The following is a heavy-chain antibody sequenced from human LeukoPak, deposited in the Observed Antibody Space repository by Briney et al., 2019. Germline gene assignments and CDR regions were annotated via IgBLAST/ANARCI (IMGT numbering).Heavy chain of an antibody. CDR1: GDSVSSNSAA. Sequence: SQTLSLTCAISGDSVSSNSAAWNWSRQSPSRGLEWLGRTYYRSKWYNDYAVSVKSRITINPDTSKNQFSLQLNSVTPEDTAEYYCARVYNWNYGFDYWGQGTLVTVSS. D-gene: IGHD1-7*01. CDR2: TYYRSKWYN. J-gene: IGHJ4*02. V-gene: IGHV6-1*01. CDR3: ARVYNWNYGFDY.